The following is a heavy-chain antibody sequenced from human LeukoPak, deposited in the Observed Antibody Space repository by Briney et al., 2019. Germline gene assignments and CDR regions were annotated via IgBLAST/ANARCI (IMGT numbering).Heavy chain of an antibody. V-gene: IGHV4-34*01. Sequence: PSETLSLTCAVYGESFSGYYWNWIRQPPGKGLEWIGEINHTGGTNYNPSLKSRVTISADTSKNQFPLNLSSVTAADTAVYYCVRQRVVGFYDPFDFWGQGTLVTVSS. D-gene: IGHD2/OR15-2a*01. CDR2: INHTGGT. CDR1: GESFSGYY. CDR3: VRQRVVGFYDPFDF. J-gene: IGHJ4*02.